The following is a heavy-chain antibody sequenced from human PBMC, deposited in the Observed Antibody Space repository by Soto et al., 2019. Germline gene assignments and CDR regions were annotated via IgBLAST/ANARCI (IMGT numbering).Heavy chain of an antibody. D-gene: IGHD6-13*01. J-gene: IGHJ6*02. CDR2: ISYDGSNK. CDR1: GFTFSSYA. CDR3: AREVVDSSSWYYYYYGMDV. Sequence: GGSLRLSCAASGFTFSSYAMSWVRQAPGKGLEWVAVISYDGSNKYYADSVKGRFTISRDNSKNTLYLQMNSLRAEDTAVYYCAREVVDSSSWYYYYYGMDVWGQGTTVTVSS. V-gene: IGHV3-30-3*01.